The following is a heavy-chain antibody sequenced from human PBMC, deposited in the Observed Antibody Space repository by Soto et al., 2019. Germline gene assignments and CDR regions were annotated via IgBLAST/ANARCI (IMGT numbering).Heavy chain of an antibody. CDR1: GGSISSYY. Sequence: KSSETLSLTCTVSGGSISSYYWSWIRQPPGKGLEWIGYIYYSGSTNYNPSLKSRVTISVDTSKNQFSLKLSSVTAADTAVYYRAGGDCSSTSCYTQAYYYYGMDVWGQGTTVTVSS. CDR2: IYYSGST. D-gene: IGHD2-2*02. V-gene: IGHV4-59*01. J-gene: IGHJ6*02. CDR3: AGGDCSSTSCYTQAYYYYGMDV.